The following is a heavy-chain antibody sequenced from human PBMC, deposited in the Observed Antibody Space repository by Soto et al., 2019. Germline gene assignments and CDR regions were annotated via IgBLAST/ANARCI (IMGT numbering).Heavy chain of an antibody. J-gene: IGHJ6*02. CDR3: ARDRIDYYYYGMDV. CDR2: IYYSGST. V-gene: IGHV4-61*01. Sequence: QVQLQESGPGLVKPSETLSLTCTVSGGSVSSGSYYWSWIRQPPGKGLEWIGYIYYSGSTNYHPSLKSRVTISVDTSKNQFSLKLSSVTAADTAVYYCARDRIDYYYYGMDVWGQGTTVTVSS. CDR1: GGSVSSGSYY.